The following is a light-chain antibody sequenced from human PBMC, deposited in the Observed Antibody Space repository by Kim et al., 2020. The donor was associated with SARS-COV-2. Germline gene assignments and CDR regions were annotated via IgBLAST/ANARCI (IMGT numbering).Light chain of an antibody. CDR1: QGISNY. CDR3: QQYKGAPWT. V-gene: IGKV1-27*01. J-gene: IGKJ1*01. CDR2: AAS. Sequence: ASVGDRATITCRASQGISNYLAWYQQRPGKVPKLLIYAASALRSGVPSRFSGSGSGTDFTLTITSLQPEDVAVYYCQQYKGAPWTFGHGAQVDIK.